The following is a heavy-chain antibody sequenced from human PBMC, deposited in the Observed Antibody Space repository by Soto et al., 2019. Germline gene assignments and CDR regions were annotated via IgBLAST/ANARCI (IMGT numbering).Heavy chain of an antibody. CDR3: AKVPLSLKFYDY. CDR1: GVTFWHYL. CDR2: ISGSGTNT. J-gene: IGHJ4*02. V-gene: IGHV3-23*01. Sequence: SLRLSSETAGVTFWHYLMNWVPPAPGKGLEWVSGISGSGTNTYYADSVKGRFTISRDNSKNTLYLQMNSLTAADTAIYYCAKVPLSLKFYDYWGQGTQVTVSS.